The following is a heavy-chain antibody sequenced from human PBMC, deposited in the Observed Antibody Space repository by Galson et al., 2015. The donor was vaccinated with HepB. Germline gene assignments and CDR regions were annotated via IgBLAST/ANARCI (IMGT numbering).Heavy chain of an antibody. CDR3: ARDEGPGIERFLEPGADYYYHMDV. D-gene: IGHD3-3*01. CDR1: GGTFNSYA. Sequence: SVKVSCKASGGTFNSYAMSWVRQAPGQGLEWMGRIIPVLDVVYYAQKFRDRVTITADKSTRTAYMELSSLTSEDTAVYYCARDEGPGIERFLEPGADYYYHMDVWGEGTT. V-gene: IGHV1-69*04. J-gene: IGHJ6*02. CDR2: IIPVLDVV.